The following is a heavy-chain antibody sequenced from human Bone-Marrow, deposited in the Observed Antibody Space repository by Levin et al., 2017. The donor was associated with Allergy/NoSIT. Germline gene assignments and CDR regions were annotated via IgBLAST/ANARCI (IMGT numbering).Heavy chain of an antibody. V-gene: IGHV3-30-3*01. J-gene: IGHJ4*02. CDR2: ISYDGSNK. Sequence: LTGGSLRLSCAASGFTFSSYAMHWVRQAPGKGLEWVAVISYDGSNKYYADSVKGRFTISRDNSKNTLYLQMNSLRAEDTAVYYCARDRHYGSGSYYQPFFDYWGQGTLVTVSS. CDR1: GFTFSSYA. D-gene: IGHD3-10*01. CDR3: ARDRHYGSGSYYQPFFDY.